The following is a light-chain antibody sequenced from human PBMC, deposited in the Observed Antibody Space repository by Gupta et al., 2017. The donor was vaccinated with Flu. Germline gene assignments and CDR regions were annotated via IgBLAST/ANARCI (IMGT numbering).Light chain of an antibody. CDR3: SSYTSSITYV. J-gene: IGLJ1*01. CDR2: EVS. Sequence: QSALSQSASVSGSAGQSIPISCPGTSSDVGRYNYVSWYQQHPGKAPKLMIYEVSNRPSGVSTRFSGSKSGSTASPTISGLQAEDEGDYYCSSYTSSITYVFGTGTKVTVL. CDR1: SSDVGRYNY. V-gene: IGLV2-14*01.